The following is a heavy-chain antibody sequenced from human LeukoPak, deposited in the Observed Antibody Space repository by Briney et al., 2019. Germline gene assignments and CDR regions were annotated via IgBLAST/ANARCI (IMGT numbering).Heavy chain of an antibody. D-gene: IGHD3-10*01. Sequence: GGSLRLSCAASGFTLSSYAMSWVRQAPGKGLEWVSAISGSGGSTYYADSVKGRFTISRDNSKNTLYLQMNSLRAEDTAVYYCAKDQAMVRGVIITYFDYWGQGTLVTVSS. V-gene: IGHV3-23*01. J-gene: IGHJ4*02. CDR3: AKDQAMVRGVIITYFDY. CDR2: ISGSGGST. CDR1: GFTLSSYA.